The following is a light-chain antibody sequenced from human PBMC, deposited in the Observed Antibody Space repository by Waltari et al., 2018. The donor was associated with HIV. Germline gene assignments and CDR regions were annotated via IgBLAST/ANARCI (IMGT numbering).Light chain of an antibody. V-gene: IGKV1-39*01. CDR3: QQSYSTPLT. CDR1: QHISSY. CDR2: TAS. Sequence: DIQMTQSPSSLSASVGDRVTVSCRANQHISSYLIWYQQRPGKAPRLLIYTASTLQRGVPSRFSGSGSGTDFTLSITSLQPEDFATYYCQQSYSTPLTFGGGTRVEIK. J-gene: IGKJ4*01.